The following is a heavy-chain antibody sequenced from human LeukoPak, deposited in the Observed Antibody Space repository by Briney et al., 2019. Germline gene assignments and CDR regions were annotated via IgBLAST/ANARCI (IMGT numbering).Heavy chain of an antibody. Sequence: GGSLRLSCAASGFTFSTYAMHWVRQAPGKAPEWVALISYDGGNKFYADSVQGRFTISRDTSKSTLYVQMSSLSPEDTAVYYCVREVSSGSFDYWGQGTLVTVSS. J-gene: IGHJ4*02. V-gene: IGHV3-30*14. CDR2: ISYDGGNK. D-gene: IGHD6-19*01. CDR1: GFTFSTYA. CDR3: VREVSSGSFDY.